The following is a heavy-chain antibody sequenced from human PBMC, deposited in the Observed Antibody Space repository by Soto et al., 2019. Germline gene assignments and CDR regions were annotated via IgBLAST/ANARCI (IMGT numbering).Heavy chain of an antibody. CDR1: GGSLSSGGYC. Sequence: TLSLTCTVSGGSLSSGGYCFIGMGERPWKGLELIGYIYYSGSTYYNPSLKSRVTISVDTSKNQFSLKLSSVTAADTAVYYCARYAHYCSSTSCYTGGDYWGQGTLVTVSS. J-gene: IGHJ4*02. CDR3: ARYAHYCSSTSCYTGGDY. D-gene: IGHD2-2*02. CDR2: IYYSGST. V-gene: IGHV4-31*03.